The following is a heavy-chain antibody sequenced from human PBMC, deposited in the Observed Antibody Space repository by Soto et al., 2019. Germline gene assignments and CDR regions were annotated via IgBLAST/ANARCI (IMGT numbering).Heavy chain of an antibody. V-gene: IGHV1-69*06. CDR1: GGTFSSYA. Sequence: GASVKVSCKASGGTFSSYAISWVRQAPGQGLEWMGGIIPIFATANYAQKFQGRVTITADKSTSTAYMELSSLRSEDTAVYYCARSPRLLEWLLSSWGQGTLVTVSS. D-gene: IGHD3-3*01. CDR2: IIPIFATA. J-gene: IGHJ5*02. CDR3: ARSPRLLEWLLSS.